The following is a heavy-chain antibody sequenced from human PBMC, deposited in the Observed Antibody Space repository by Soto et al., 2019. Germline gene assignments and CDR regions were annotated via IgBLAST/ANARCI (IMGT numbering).Heavy chain of an antibody. CDR2: IWYDGSNK. V-gene: IGHV3-33*01. D-gene: IGHD3-10*01. J-gene: IGHJ4*02. Sequence: PGGSLRLSCAASGFTFSSYGMHWVRQAPGKGPEWVAVIWYDGSNKYYADSVKGRFTISRDNSKNTLYLQMNSLRAEDTAVYYCARDRSGITMVRGPPHPSDYWGQGTLVTVSS. CDR1: GFTFSSYG. CDR3: ARDRSGITMVRGPPHPSDY.